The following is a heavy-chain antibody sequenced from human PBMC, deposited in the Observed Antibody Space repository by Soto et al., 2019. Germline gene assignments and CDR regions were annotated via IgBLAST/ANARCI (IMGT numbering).Heavy chain of an antibody. D-gene: IGHD2-21*02. Sequence: GGSLRLSCAASGFTFSSYGMHWVRQAPGKGLEWVAVISYDGSNKYYADSVKGRFTISRDNSKNTLYLQMNSLRAEDTAVYYCAKDGVTRGYYYYGMDVWGQGTTVTVSS. V-gene: IGHV3-30*18. J-gene: IGHJ6*02. CDR2: ISYDGSNK. CDR1: GFTFSSYG. CDR3: AKDGVTRGYYYYGMDV.